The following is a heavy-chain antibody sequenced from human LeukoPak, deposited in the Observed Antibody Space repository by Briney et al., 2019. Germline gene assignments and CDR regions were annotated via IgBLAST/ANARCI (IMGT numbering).Heavy chain of an antibody. D-gene: IGHD3-22*01. CDR1: GFTFSSYA. V-gene: IGHV3-23*01. CDR2: ISGSGGST. Sequence: GGSLRLSCAASGFTFSSYAMSWVRQAPGKRLEWVSAISGSGGSTYYADSVKGRFTISRDNAKNSLCLQMNSLRAEDTAVYYCARHVVAVGFDYWGQGTLVTVSS. CDR3: ARHVVAVGFDY. J-gene: IGHJ4*02.